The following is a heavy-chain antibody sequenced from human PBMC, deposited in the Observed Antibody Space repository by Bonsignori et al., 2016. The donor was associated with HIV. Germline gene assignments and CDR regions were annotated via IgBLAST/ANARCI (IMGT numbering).Heavy chain of an antibody. Sequence: DVQLLESGGGLAQLGGSLRLSCVASGFTFNHETMAWVRQVPGKGLEWVSGINGRGGTTYYGHSVKGRFTVSRDNSKNTLYLEMSSLKVEDTAVYYCARDMRLYGLDVWGQGTTVTVSS. J-gene: IGHJ6*02. CDR2: INGRGGTT. CDR1: GFTFNHET. D-gene: IGHD2-15*01. V-gene: IGHV3-23*01. CDR3: ARDMRLYGLDV.